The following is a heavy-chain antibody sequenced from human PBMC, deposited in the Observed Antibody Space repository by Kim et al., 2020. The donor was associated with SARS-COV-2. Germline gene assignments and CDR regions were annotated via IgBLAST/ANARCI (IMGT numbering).Heavy chain of an antibody. CDR1: GFTFGDYA. CDR3: ARGRQWLTKN. CDR2: ISRDGGEK. D-gene: IGHD6-19*01. J-gene: IGHJ4*02. V-gene: IGHV3-43*02. Sequence: GGSLRLSCVASGFTFGDYAIQWVRQAPGKGLEWVSLISRDGGEKKYADSVKGRLTISRDNSKNSVYLQMNSLGSEDTAVYYCARGRQWLTKNWGQGTQVTVS.